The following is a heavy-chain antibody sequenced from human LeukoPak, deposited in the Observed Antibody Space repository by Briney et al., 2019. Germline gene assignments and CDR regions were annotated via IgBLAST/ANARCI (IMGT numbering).Heavy chain of an antibody. CDR3: ARDPQGYCSGGSCYSGQFDY. Sequence: GGSLRLSCVASGFPFSTHAMSWVRLAPGKGLEWVSAIGGSDGTTYYADSVKGRFTISRDNAKNSLYLQMNSLRAEDTAVYYCARDPQGYCSGGSCYSGQFDYWGQGTLVTVSS. CDR2: IGGSDGTT. CDR1: GFPFSTHA. D-gene: IGHD2-15*01. V-gene: IGHV3-23*01. J-gene: IGHJ4*02.